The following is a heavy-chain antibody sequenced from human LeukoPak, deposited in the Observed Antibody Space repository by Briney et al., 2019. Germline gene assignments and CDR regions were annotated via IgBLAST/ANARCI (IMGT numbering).Heavy chain of an antibody. J-gene: IGHJ4*02. Sequence: GGSLRLSCAASGFTFTSYAMSWVRQAPGKGLEWVSRISGSGDTTFYADSVKGRFTISRDNSKNTLYVQMNSLRAEDTAVYYYVKDYGPKQLVFFDSWGQGTLVTVSS. CDR3: VKDYGPKQLVFFDS. V-gene: IGHV3-23*01. CDR2: ISGSGDTT. D-gene: IGHD6-13*01. CDR1: GFTFTSYA.